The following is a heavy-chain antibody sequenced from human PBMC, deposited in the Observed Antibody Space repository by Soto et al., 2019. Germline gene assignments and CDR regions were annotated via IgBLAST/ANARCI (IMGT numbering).Heavy chain of an antibody. J-gene: IGHJ5*02. CDR1: GLSLSTSGVG. CDR3: AHLTLSYYYGSGTKPLNWFDP. V-gene: IGHV2-5*02. Sequence: QITLKESGPTLVKPTQTLTLTCTFSGLSLSTSGVGVGWIRQPPGKALEWLALIYWDDDKRYSPSLKSRLTITKDTSKNQVVLTMSNMDPVDTATYYCAHLTLSYYYGSGTKPLNWFDPWGQGTLVTVSS. CDR2: IYWDDDK. D-gene: IGHD3-10*01.